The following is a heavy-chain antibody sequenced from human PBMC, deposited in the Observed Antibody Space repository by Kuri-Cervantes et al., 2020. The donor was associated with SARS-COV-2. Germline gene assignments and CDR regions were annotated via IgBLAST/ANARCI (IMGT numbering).Heavy chain of an antibody. CDR2: IYYSGNT. D-gene: IGHD6-19*01. CDR3: AREDLSSGWIDY. CDR1: GGSISSYY. J-gene: IGHJ4*02. Sequence: SETLSLTCTVSGGSISSYYWSWIRQPPGKGLEWIGYIYYSGNTNYNPSLQSRVTISVDTSKNQFSLNLSSVTAADTAVYYCAREDLSSGWIDYWGQGTLVTVSS. V-gene: IGHV4-59*12.